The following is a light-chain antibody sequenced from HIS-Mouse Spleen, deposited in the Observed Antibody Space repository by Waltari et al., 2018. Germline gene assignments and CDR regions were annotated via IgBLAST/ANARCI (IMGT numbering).Light chain of an antibody. Sequence: SYELTQPPSVSVSPGQTSRITCSGDALPKKYAYWYQQKSGQAPVLVVYEDSKRPSGVTERFSGSCSGTSATLTISRGQVYDEADYYCYSTDSSGNHRVFGGGTKLTVL. J-gene: IGLJ2*01. V-gene: IGLV3-10*01. CDR1: ALPKKY. CDR3: YSTDSSGNHRV. CDR2: EDS.